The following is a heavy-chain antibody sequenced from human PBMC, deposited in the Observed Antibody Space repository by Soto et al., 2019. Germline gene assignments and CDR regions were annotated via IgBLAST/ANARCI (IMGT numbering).Heavy chain of an antibody. CDR3: AKGAKDIVVVVAATGFSFFY. V-gene: IGHV3-23*01. CDR2: ISGSGGST. Sequence: EVQLLESGGGLVQPGGSLRLSCAASGFTFSSYAMSWVRQAPGKGLEWVSAISGSGGSTYYADSVKGRFTISRDNSKNTRYLQMNSLRAEDTAVYYCAKGAKDIVVVVAATGFSFFYWGQGTLVTVSS. D-gene: IGHD2-15*01. CDR1: GFTFSSYA. J-gene: IGHJ4*02.